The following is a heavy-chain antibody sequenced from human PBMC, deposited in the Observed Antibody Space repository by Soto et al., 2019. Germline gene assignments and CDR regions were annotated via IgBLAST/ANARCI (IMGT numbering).Heavy chain of an antibody. CDR2: IWYDGSNK. J-gene: IGHJ4*02. D-gene: IGHD2-15*01. CDR3: ARWGCSGSNCNLNQRSFDL. V-gene: IGHV3-33*03. CDR1: GFIFNEYG. Sequence: GGSLRLSCAASGFIFNEYGMHWVRQAPGKGLEWVAVIWYDGSNKYYADSVKGRFTFSRDNSKNTMSLQMNSLRAEDTAVYYCARWGCSGSNCNLNQRSFDLWGQGT.